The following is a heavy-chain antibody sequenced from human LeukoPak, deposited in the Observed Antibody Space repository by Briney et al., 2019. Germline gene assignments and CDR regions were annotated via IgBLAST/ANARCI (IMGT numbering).Heavy chain of an antibody. J-gene: IGHJ5*02. CDR1: GGTFSSYA. CDR2: IGTYDGDT. Sequence: GSSVKVSYKASGGTFSSYAISWVRQAPGQGLEWMGWIGTYDGDTNFAQRVEGRVTLTIDTSTNTAYMELRSLRSDDTAMYYCARDYEGATRRDLFDPWGQGTLVTVSS. CDR3: ARDYEGATRRDLFDP. V-gene: IGHV1-18*01. D-gene: IGHD1-26*01.